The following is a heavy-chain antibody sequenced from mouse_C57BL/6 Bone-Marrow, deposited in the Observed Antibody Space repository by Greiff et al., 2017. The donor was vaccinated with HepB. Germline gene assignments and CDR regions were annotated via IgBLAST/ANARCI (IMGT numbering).Heavy chain of an antibody. Sequence: EVMLVESGGGLVKPGGSLKLSCAASGFTFSDYGMHWVRQAPEKGLEWVAYISSGSSTIYYADTVKGRFTISRDNAKNTLFLQMTSLRSEDTAMYYCARGRYYYGSSYDWYFDVWGTGTSVTVSS. V-gene: IGHV5-17*01. J-gene: IGHJ1*03. CDR3: ARGRYYYGSSYDWYFDV. CDR2: ISSGSSTI. D-gene: IGHD1-1*01. CDR1: GFTFSDYG.